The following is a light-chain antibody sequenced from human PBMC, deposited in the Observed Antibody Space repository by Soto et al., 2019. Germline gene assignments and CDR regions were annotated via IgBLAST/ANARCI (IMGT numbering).Light chain of an antibody. CDR3: QSYDSSLSGWV. J-gene: IGLJ3*02. CDR1: SSNIGAGYD. Sequence: QSVLTQPPSVSGATGQRVTISCTGSSSNIGAGYDVHWYQQLPGTAPKLLIYGNNNRPSGVPDRFSGSKSATSDSLAITGLQAEDEVDYYCQSYDSSLSGWVFGGGTKLTVL. CDR2: GNN. V-gene: IGLV1-40*01.